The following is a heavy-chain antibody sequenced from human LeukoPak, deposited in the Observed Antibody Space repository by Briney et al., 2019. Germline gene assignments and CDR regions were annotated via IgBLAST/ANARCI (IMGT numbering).Heavy chain of an antibody. CDR2: IKNEIDGGTT. V-gene: IGHV3-15*01. J-gene: IGHJ4*02. CDR1: VFTFSSYA. Sequence: GGSLRLSCAASVFTFSSYAMSWVRQAPGKGLEWVARIKNEIDGGTTDYAASVKDRFTISRDDSKSTLYLQMNSLKIEDTAVYYCSTARIGYWGQGTLVTVSS. D-gene: IGHD1-14*01. CDR3: STARIGY.